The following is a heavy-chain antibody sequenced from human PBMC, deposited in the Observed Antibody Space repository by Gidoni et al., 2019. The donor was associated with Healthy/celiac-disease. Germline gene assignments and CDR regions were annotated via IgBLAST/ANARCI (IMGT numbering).Heavy chain of an antibody. Sequence: EVQLVESGGGLVQPGGSLRLSCAASGFTFSSYEMNWVRQAPGKGLEWVSYISSSGSTIYYADSVKGRFTISRDNAKNSLYLQMNSLRAEDTAVYYCARGSSGWYTEYFQHWGQGTLVTVSS. CDR2: ISSSGSTI. D-gene: IGHD6-19*01. CDR3: ARGSSGWYTEYFQH. CDR1: GFTFSSYE. J-gene: IGHJ1*01. V-gene: IGHV3-48*03.